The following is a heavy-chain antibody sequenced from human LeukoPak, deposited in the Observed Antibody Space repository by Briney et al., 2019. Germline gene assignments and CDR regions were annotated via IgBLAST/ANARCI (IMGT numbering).Heavy chain of an antibody. J-gene: IGHJ4*02. V-gene: IGHV3-64*02. CDR2: ITSSGGST. D-gene: IGHD4-23*01. CDR3: ARVGPAGGFDS. Sequence: GGSLRLSCAASGFTFSSFPMHWVRQAPGKGLESVSAITSSGGSTSYADSVKGRFTISRDNSQNTLYLQMGSLRAEDMAVYYCARVGPAGGFDSWGQGTPVTVSS. CDR1: GFTFSSFP.